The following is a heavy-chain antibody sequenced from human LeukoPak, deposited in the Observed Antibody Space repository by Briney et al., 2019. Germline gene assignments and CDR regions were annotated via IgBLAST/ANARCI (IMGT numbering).Heavy chain of an antibody. Sequence: PGGSLRLSCAASGFTFSDHYMDWVRQAPGKGLEWVGRCKNKADGYTTEYAASVKGRFIVSRDDSKKSLYLQMNSLKTEDTAIYYCVRVMEYSYDYWGQGSSVTVSS. CDR1: GFTFSDHY. CDR3: VRVMEYSYDY. V-gene: IGHV3-72*01. D-gene: IGHD6-6*01. J-gene: IGHJ4*02. CDR2: CKNKADGYTT.